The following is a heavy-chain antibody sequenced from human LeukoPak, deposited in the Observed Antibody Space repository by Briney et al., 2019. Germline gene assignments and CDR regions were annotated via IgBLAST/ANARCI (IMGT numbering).Heavy chain of an antibody. V-gene: IGHV1-2*02. D-gene: IGHD2-2*01. J-gene: IGHJ4*02. CDR2: INPNSGGT. CDR3: ARGLGVPAETTTLFDY. Sequence: GASVKVSCKASGYTFTGYYMHWVRQAPGQGLEWLAWINPNSGGTNYAQNFQGGVIMTRDTSISTAYMELTRLRSDDTAVYYCARGLGVPAETTTLFDYWGQGTLVTVSS. CDR1: GYTFTGYY.